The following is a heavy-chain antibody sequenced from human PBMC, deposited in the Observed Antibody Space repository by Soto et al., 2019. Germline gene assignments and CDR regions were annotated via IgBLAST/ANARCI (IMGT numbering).Heavy chain of an antibody. Sequence: GESLKISCAASGFTFSSYWMHWVRQAPGKGLVWVSRINSDGSSTSYADSVKGRFTISRDNAKNTLYLQMNSLRADDTAVYYCARALNRYYYYTDVWGKGTTVTVSS. CDR1: GFTFSSYW. J-gene: IGHJ6*03. CDR2: INSDGSST. CDR3: ARALNRYYYYTDV. V-gene: IGHV3-74*01.